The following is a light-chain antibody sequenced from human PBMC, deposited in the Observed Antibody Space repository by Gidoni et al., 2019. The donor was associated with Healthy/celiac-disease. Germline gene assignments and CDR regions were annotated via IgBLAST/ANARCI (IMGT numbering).Light chain of an antibody. V-gene: IGKV3-11*01. CDR3: QQRSNWLT. CDR2: DAS. CDR1: QSVSSY. Sequence: LTQSPATLSLSPGERATLSCRASQSVSSYLAWYQQKPGQAPRLLIYDASNRAPGIPARFSGSGSGTDFTLTISSLEPEDFAVYYCQQRSNWLTFGGGTKVEIK. J-gene: IGKJ4*01.